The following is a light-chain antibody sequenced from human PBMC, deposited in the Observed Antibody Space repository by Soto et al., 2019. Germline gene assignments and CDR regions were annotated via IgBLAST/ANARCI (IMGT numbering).Light chain of an antibody. J-gene: IGKJ5*01. CDR3: QQYHNWPPIT. CDR2: DAS. V-gene: IGKV3-15*01. CDR1: VSVSSK. Sequence: EIGMTQSPATLSVSPGERATLSCTDSVSVSSKLVWYQKKPGQAPRLLIHDASTRATGIPARFSGSGSGTEFILTISSLKSEDSAVYYCQQYHNWPPITFGQGTRLEIK.